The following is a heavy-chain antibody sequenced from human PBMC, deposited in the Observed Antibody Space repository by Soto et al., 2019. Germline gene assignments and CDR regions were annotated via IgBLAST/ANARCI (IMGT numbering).Heavy chain of an antibody. D-gene: IGHD6-19*01. CDR3: ARVGGSGWYGDIDY. Sequence: SETLSLTCTVSGGSISSSSYYWGWIRQPPGKGLEWIGSIYYSGSTYYNPSLKSRVTISVDTSKNQFSLKLSSVTAADTAVYYCARVGGSGWYGDIDYWGQGTLVTVSS. J-gene: IGHJ4*02. CDR1: GGSISSSSYY. V-gene: IGHV4-39*01. CDR2: IYYSGST.